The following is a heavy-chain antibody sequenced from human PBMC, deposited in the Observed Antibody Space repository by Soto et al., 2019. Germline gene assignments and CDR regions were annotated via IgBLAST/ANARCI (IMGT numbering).Heavy chain of an antibody. J-gene: IGHJ4*02. CDR2: IIADNGNT. CDR3: ARSSVTPGLGL. D-gene: IGHD2-21*02. CDR1: GYTFTAYT. Sequence: ASVKVSCKASGYTFTAYTLHWLRQARGQRLEWMGWIIADNGNTEYSQKFQGRVTFTRDTSTNTAYMELSSLTSEDTAVYYCARSSVTPGLGLWGQGTQVTVSS. V-gene: IGHV1-3*01.